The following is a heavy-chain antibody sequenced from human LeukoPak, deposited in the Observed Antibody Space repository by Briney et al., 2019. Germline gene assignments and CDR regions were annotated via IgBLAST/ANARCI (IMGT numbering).Heavy chain of an antibody. CDR1: GYTFTNYY. CDR3: ARSMAVVGVDI. CDR2: ISPSDGST. Sequence: GASVKVSCKASGYTFTNYYIHWVRQAPGQGLEWMGRISPSDGSTTYAQKFQGRVTMTRDTSTGTVYMDLSSLRSEDTAVYYCARSMAVVGVDIWGQGTMVTVSS. J-gene: IGHJ3*02. V-gene: IGHV1-46*01. D-gene: IGHD3-22*01.